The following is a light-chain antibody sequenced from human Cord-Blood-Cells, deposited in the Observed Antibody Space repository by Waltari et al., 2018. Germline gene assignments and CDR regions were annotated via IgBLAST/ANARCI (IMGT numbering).Light chain of an antibody. J-gene: IGLJ3*02. CDR3: SSYTSSSTWV. CDR1: SSDVGGYNY. V-gene: IGLV2-14*04. Sequence: SLSVTPGQPASISCTGTSSDVGGYNYVSWYQQHPGKAPKLMIYDVSKRPSGVSHRFSGSKSGNTASLTISGLQAEDEADYYCSSYTSSSTWVFGGGTKLTVL. CDR2: DVS.